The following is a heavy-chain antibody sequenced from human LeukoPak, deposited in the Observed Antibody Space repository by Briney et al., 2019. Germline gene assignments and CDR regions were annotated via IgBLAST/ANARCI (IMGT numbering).Heavy chain of an antibody. D-gene: IGHD1-26*01. J-gene: IGHJ4*02. V-gene: IGHV3-7*01. CDR2: IKQDGSEK. CDR1: GFTLSSYW. Sequence: GGSLRLSCAASGFTLSSYWMSWVRQAPGKGLDWVANIKQDGSEKYYVDSVKGRFTISRDNAKNSLYLQMNSLRAEDTAIYYCARGGAYFDYWGQGTLVTVSS. CDR3: ARGGAYFDY.